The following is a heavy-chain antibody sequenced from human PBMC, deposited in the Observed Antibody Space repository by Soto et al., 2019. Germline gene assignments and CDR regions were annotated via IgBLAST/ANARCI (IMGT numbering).Heavy chain of an antibody. CDR3: AREWASYTTLTGNLGF. CDR2: ISSTSSYT. J-gene: IGHJ4*02. Sequence: GRPLRLSCAASGFTFSDYYMTWIRQAPGKGLEWVSYISSTSSYTNYADSVKGLFTILRNNGKNSVYLQMNSLRAEDTAVYYCAREWASYTTLTGNLGFWVQGILLTVSS. V-gene: IGHV3-11*06. CDR1: GFTFSDYY. D-gene: IGHD3-9*01.